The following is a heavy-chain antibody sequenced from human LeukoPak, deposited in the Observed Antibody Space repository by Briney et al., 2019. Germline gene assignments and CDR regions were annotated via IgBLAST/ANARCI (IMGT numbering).Heavy chain of an antibody. V-gene: IGHV3-30*04. Sequence: GGSLRLSCAASGFTFGSYAMHWVRQAPGKGLEWVAVISYDGSNKYYADSVKGRFTISRDNSKNTLYLQMNSLRAEDTAVYYCARAPSPYYYDSSGYSYYFDYWGQGTLVTVSS. CDR3: ARAPSPYYYDSSGYSYYFDY. D-gene: IGHD3-22*01. CDR2: ISYDGSNK. CDR1: GFTFGSYA. J-gene: IGHJ4*02.